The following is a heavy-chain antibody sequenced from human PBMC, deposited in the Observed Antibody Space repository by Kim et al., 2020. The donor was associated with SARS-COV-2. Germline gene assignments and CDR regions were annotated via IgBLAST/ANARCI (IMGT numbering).Heavy chain of an antibody. CDR2: VSYSGAT. J-gene: IGHJ4*02. V-gene: IGHV4-39*07. CDR3: TQYYNYACPLRY. D-gene: IGHD3-16*01. Sequence: SETLSLTCTVSGGSISSSGYLWSLIRPSPGRGLGWLAIVSYSGATYYNPSLKSRGTISKDTSKNQFSLKINSVTAAAAAVYYCTQYYNYACPLRYWGQGT. CDR1: GGSISSSGYL.